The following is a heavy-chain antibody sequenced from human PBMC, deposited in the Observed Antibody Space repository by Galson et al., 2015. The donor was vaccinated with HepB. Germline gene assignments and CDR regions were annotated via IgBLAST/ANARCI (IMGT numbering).Heavy chain of an antibody. D-gene: IGHD3-10*01. V-gene: IGHV3-21*06. CDR3: ARDYRPDFGSGNYYPNWFDP. CDR1: GFTFSDYG. CDR2: ISSSTNSI. Sequence: SLRLSCAASGFTFSDYGMSWVRQAPGKGLEWVSSISSSTNSIHYADSVKGRFTISRDNAKDTLFLQMNSLRAEDSAVYYCARDYRPDFGSGNYYPNWFDPWGQGTLVTVSS. J-gene: IGHJ5*02.